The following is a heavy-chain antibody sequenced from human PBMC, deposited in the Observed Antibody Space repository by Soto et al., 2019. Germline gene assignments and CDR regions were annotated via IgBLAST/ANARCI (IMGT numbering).Heavy chain of an antibody. CDR1: GGSFSGYY. CDR3: AKPYSSSSNNWFDP. V-gene: IGHV4-34*01. J-gene: IGHJ5*02. Sequence: PSETLSLTCAVYGGSFSGYYWSWIRQPPGKGLEWIGEINHSGSTNYNPSLKSRVTISVDTSKNQFSLKLSSVTAADTAVYYCAKPYSSSSNNWFDPWGQGTLVTVSS. D-gene: IGHD6-6*01. CDR2: INHSGST.